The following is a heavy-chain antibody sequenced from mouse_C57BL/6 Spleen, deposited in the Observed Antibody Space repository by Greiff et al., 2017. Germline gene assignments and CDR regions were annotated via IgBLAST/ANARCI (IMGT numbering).Heavy chain of an antibody. J-gene: IGHJ2*01. CDR1: GYAFTNYL. CDR3: ARSVSTMVTTDYFDY. V-gene: IGHV1-54*01. D-gene: IGHD2-2*01. Sequence: QVQLKQSGAELVRPGTSVKVSCTASGYAFTNYLIEWVKQRPGQGLEWIGVINPGSGGTNYNAKFKGKATLTADKSSSTAYMKLRSLTSEDSAVYFGARSVSTMVTTDYFDYWGQGTTLTVSS. CDR2: INPGSGGT.